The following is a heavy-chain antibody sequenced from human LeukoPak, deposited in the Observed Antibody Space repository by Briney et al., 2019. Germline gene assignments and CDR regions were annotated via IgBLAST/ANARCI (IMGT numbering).Heavy chain of an antibody. D-gene: IGHD6-13*01. CDR2: INPSGGSA. Sequence: ASVKVPCKASGYTFTSYYMHWVRQAPGQGLEWMGIINPSGGSASYAQKFQGRVTMTRDTSTSTVYMELSSLRSEDTAVYYCARALRIAAAGTVDAFDIWGQGTMVTVSS. J-gene: IGHJ3*02. CDR1: GYTFTSYY. V-gene: IGHV1-46*01. CDR3: ARALRIAAAGTVDAFDI.